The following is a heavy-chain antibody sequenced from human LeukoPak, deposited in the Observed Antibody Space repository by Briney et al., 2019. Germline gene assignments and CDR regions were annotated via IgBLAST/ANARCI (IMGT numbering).Heavy chain of an antibody. CDR3: ARGGFRGVFFDY. J-gene: IGHJ4*02. V-gene: IGHV4-59*01. D-gene: IGHD3-10*01. CDR1: GGSISSYY. Sequence: SETLSLTCTVSGGSISSYYWSWIRQPPGKGLEWIGYIYNSGSTNYNPSLKSRVTISVDTSKNQFSLKLNSVTAADTAVYYCARGGFRGVFFDYWGQGTLVTVSS. CDR2: IYNSGST.